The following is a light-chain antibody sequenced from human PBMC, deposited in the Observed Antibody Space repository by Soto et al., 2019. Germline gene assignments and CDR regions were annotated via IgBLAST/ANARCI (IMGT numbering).Light chain of an antibody. CDR2: GAS. V-gene: IGKV3-20*01. Sequence: EIVLTQSPGTLSLSPGEGATLSCRASQSVSSSYLAWYQQKPGQAPRLLIYGASSRASGIPDRFSGSGSGTVFTITISRLEPEDFAVYYCQRYGSSPLYTFGQRTKLEIK. J-gene: IGKJ2*01. CDR1: QSVSSSY. CDR3: QRYGSSPLYT.